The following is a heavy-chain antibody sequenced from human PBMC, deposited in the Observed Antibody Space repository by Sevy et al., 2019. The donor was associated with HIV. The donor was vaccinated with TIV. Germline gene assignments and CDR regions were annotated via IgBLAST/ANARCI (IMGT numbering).Heavy chain of an antibody. D-gene: IGHD2-15*01. Sequence: GGSLRLSCAASGFTFSSYAMSWVRQAPGKGLEWVSAISGSGGSTYYADSVKGRFTICRDNSKNTLYLQMNSLRAEDTAVYYCAKTYHPGYCSGGSCYSGSRGAFDIWGQGTMVTVSS. V-gene: IGHV3-23*01. CDR3: AKTYHPGYCSGGSCYSGSRGAFDI. CDR1: GFTFSSYA. CDR2: ISGSGGST. J-gene: IGHJ3*02.